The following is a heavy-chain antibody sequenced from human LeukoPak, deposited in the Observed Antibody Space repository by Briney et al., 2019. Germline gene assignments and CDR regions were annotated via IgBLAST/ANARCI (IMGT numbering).Heavy chain of an antibody. CDR1: GFTFSSYA. V-gene: IGHV3-23*01. CDR3: AKAPRDSSGYFLYYYYYGMDV. CDR2: ISGSGGST. J-gene: IGHJ6*02. D-gene: IGHD3-22*01. Sequence: PGGSLRLSCAASGFTFSSYAMSWVRQAPGKGLEWVSAISGSGGSTYYADSVKGRFTISRDNSKNTLYLQMNSLRAEDTAVYYCAKAPRDSSGYFLYYYYYGMDVWGQGTTVTVSS.